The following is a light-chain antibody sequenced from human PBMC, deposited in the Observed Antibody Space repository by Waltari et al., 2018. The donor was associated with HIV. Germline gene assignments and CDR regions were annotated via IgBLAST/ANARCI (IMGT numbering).Light chain of an antibody. CDR1: QGVNSNH. CDR3: QQYGSGYT. Sequence: EIVLTQSPDTLSLSPGETAVLSCRASQGVNSNHLAWYQQRPGQAPRLPAYGAASRLPGIPYRFIGYGAGTDFTLTIGGVEAEDFAMYYCQQYGSGYTFGQGTRL. V-gene: IGKV3-20*01. CDR2: GAA. J-gene: IGKJ2*01.